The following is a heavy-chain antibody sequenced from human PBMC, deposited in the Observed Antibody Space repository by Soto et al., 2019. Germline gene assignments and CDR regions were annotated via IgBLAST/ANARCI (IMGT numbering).Heavy chain of an antibody. CDR1: GYTFTIYY. CDR2: INPDSGGT. D-gene: IGHD3-3*01. J-gene: IGHJ2*01. Sequence: QVQLVQSGAEVKKPGASVKVSCKASGYTFTIYYMHWVRQAPGQGLEWMGWINPDSGGTKYAQKFQGGVTMTMDTSINTVYMELSRLRSDDTAVYYCAREIRSGYYKYWYFDLWGRGTLVTVSS. V-gene: IGHV1-2*02. CDR3: AREIRSGYYKYWYFDL.